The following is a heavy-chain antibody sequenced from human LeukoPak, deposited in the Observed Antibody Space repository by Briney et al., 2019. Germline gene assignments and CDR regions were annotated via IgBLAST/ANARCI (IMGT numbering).Heavy chain of an antibody. D-gene: IGHD3-10*01. CDR1: GYTFAGYY. Sequence: ASVKVSCKASGYTFAGYYMHWVRQAPGQGLEWMGWINPNSGGTNYAQKFQGRVTMTRDTSISTAYMELSRLRSDATAVYYCARENVLLWFGDSHDAFDIWGQGTMVTVSS. CDR2: INPNSGGT. CDR3: ARENVLLWFGDSHDAFDI. J-gene: IGHJ3*02. V-gene: IGHV1-2*02.